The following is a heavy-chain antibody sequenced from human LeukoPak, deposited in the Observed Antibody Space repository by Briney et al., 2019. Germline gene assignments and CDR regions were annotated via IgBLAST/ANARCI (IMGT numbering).Heavy chain of an antibody. V-gene: IGHV3-30*02. CDR2: IRYDGSNK. CDR1: GFTFSSYG. CDR3: AKDDFYGSGSSFYFDY. D-gene: IGHD3-10*01. Sequence: GGSLRLSCAASGFTFSSYGMHWVRQVPGKGLEWVAFIRYDGSNKYYAESVKGRFTISRDNSKNTLYLQMNSLRAEDTAVYYCAKDDFYGSGSSFYFDYWGQGTLVTVSS. J-gene: IGHJ4*02.